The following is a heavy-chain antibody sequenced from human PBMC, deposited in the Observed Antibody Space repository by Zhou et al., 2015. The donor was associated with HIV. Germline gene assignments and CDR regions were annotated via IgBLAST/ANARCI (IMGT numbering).Heavy chain of an antibody. V-gene: IGHV1-69*06. CDR1: GVTFTSYA. D-gene: IGHD2-21*02. CDR2: IIPTLGNE. CDR3: ARDRMETAVGYYNHYYGMDV. Sequence: QVQLVQSGPEVKRPGSSVKVSCKASGVTFTSYAYNWVRQAPGQGRSMVGGRIIPTLGNEQTTHRSSRTESPFPSDRSTKTAYIELRSLNSDDTAVYYCARDRMETAVGYYNHYYGMDVWGRRDRRSPSP. J-gene: IGHJ6*02.